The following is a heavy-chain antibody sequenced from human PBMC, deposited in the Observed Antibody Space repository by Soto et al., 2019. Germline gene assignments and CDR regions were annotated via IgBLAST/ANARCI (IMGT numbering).Heavy chain of an antibody. J-gene: IGHJ4*02. CDR1: GGSFSGYY. CDR2: INHSGST. CDR3: ARGIFYCGGDCYSNSVAPFDY. Sequence: PSETLSLTCAVYGGSFSGYYWSWIRQPPGKGPEWIGEINHSGSTNYNPSLKSRVTISVDTSKNQFSLKLSSVTAADTAVYYCARGIFYCGGDCYSNSVAPFDYWGQGTLVTVSS. V-gene: IGHV4-34*01. D-gene: IGHD2-21*02.